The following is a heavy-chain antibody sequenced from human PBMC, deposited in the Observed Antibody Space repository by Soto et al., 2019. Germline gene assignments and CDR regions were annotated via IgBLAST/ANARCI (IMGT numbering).Heavy chain of an antibody. J-gene: IGHJ4*02. Sequence: QVQLVQSGAEVKSPGASVKVSCKASGYTFTSYDINWVRQATGQGCEWMGWMNPNSGGTRYIQKFQGRVPMTRDTSISTADMELSSLTSEDPAVYYCSRWPTGIIDYWGQEPLVTVSS. CDR3: SRWPTGIIDY. CDR1: GYTFTSYD. CDR2: MNPNSGGT. D-gene: IGHD3-3*02. V-gene: IGHV1-8*01.